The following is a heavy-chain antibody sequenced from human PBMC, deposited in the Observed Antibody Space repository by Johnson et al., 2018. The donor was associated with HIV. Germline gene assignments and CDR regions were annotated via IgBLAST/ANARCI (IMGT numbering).Heavy chain of an antibody. CDR1: GFTFRSYW. V-gene: IGHV3-7*02. D-gene: IGHD3-10*01. CDR2: IKQDGREK. J-gene: IGHJ3*02. Sequence: VQLVESGGGLVQPGGSLRLSCTASGFTFRSYWMTWVRQAPGKGLEWVANIKQDGREKYYVDSVKGRFTISRDNAKNSLYLQMNSIRAEDTAVDYCARSDITMVRGGAFDIWGQGTMVTVSS. CDR3: ARSDITMVRGGAFDI.